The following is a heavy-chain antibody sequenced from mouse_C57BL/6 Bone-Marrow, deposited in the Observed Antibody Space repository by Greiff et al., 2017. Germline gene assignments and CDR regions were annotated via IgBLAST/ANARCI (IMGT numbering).Heavy chain of an antibody. D-gene: IGHD2-2*01. CDR2: ISSGSSAT. J-gene: IGHJ3*01. CDR1: GFTFSGYG. CDR3: ARFYYAYDAWFAY. V-gene: IGHV5-17*01. Sequence: VQLLESGGGFVKPGGSLKLSCAASGFTFSGYGMHWVRQAPEQGLEWVAYISSGSSATYYADTVKGRFTLSIDNAKNTLFLQMTSLRSEDTAMYYCARFYYAYDAWFAYWGQGTLVTVSA.